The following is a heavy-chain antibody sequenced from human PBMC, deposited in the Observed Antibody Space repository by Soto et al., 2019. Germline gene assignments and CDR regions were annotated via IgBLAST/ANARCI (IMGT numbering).Heavy chain of an antibody. Sequence: GGSLRLSCAASGFTFNIYGMHWVRQAPDKGLECVALISYDGSNQYYADSVKRRFTISRDNSKNSLFLQMNSLRADDTAVHYCEKDQASGQGCFDSWGQGTPVTVSS. CDR3: EKDQASGQGCFDS. J-gene: IGHJ4*02. CDR1: GFTFNIYG. V-gene: IGHV3-30*18. D-gene: IGHD6-19*01. CDR2: ISYDGSNQ.